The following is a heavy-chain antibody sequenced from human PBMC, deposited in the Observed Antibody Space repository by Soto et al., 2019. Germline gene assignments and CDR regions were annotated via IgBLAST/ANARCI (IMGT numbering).Heavy chain of an antibody. CDR3: ARDYGGYYYYGMDV. CDR2: ISYDGSNK. Sequence: GGSLRLSCVASGFTFSSYAMHWVRQAPGKGLEWVAVISYDGSNKYYADSVKGRFTISRDNSKNTLYLQMNSLRAEDTAVYYCARDYGGYYYYGMDVWGQGTTVTVSS. CDR1: GFTFSSYA. V-gene: IGHV3-30-3*01. J-gene: IGHJ6*02. D-gene: IGHD2-15*01.